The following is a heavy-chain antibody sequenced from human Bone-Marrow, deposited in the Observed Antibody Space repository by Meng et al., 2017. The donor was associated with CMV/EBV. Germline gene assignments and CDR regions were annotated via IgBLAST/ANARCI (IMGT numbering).Heavy chain of an antibody. CDR1: GGTFSSYA. CDR2: IIPIFGTA. CDR3: ARDRLKSSRFQGFTYYDFWYNYYYGMDV. J-gene: IGHJ6*02. V-gene: IGHV1-69*05. Sequence: SVKVSCKASGGTFSSYAISWVRQAPGQGLEWTGGIIPIFGTANYAQKFQGRVTITTDESTSTAYMELSSLRSEDTAVDYCARDRLKSSRFQGFTYYDFWYNYYYGMDVWGQGTTVTVSS. D-gene: IGHD3-3*01.